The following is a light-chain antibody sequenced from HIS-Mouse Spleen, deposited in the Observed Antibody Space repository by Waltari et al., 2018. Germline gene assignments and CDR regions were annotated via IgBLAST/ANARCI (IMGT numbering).Light chain of an antibody. V-gene: IGKV1-33*01. J-gene: IGKJ4*01. CDR2: DAS. CDR3: QQYDNLPT. CDR1: QDISNY. Sequence: DIQMTQSPSSLSASVGDRVTITCQASQDISNYLNWYQQKPGKAPKLLIYDASNLETGVPSRFSGSGSGTDFTFTISRLQPEDIVTYYCQQYDNLPTFGGGTKVEIK.